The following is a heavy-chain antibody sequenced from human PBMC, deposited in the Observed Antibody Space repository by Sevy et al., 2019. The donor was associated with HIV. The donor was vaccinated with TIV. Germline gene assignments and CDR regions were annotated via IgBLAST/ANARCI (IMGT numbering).Heavy chain of an antibody. CDR2: TKSKSDGGTT. CDR1: AFTLNNTW. D-gene: IGHD3-10*01. CDR3: TTDPPGYYYGSGTAPYMDV. V-gene: IGHV3-15*05. Sequence: GGSLRLSCAGSAFTLNNTWMSWVRQAPGKGLEWVGRTKSKSDGGTTDYGAPVRGRFIISRDDLKNTVYLEMNSLKSEDTGVYYCTTDPPGYYYGSGTAPYMDVWGKGTTVTVSS. J-gene: IGHJ6*04.